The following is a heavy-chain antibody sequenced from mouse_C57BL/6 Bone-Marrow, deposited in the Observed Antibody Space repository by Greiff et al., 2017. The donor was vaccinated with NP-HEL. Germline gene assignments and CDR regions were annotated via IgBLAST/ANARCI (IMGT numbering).Heavy chain of an antibody. V-gene: IGHV5-12*01. J-gene: IGHJ4*01. CDR1: GFTFSDYY. CDR3: ARQSAGPYAMDY. D-gene: IGHD4-1*01. Sequence: EVQLVESGGGLVQPGGSLKLSCAASGFTFSDYYMYWVRQTPEKRLEWVAYISTGGGSTYYPDTVKGRFTISRDNAKNTPYLQMSRLKSEDTAMYYCARQSAGPYAMDYWGQGTSVTVSS. CDR2: ISTGGGST.